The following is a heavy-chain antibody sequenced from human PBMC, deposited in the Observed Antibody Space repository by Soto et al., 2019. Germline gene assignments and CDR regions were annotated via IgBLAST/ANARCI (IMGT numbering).Heavy chain of an antibody. Sequence: GASGKVSCKGFGYSFMKYGINCVRQAPGQGLEWVGWISPYSGYTHSAQKFHGRLTLTTDTAASTAYMELRILRSADTALYYCAREASVLIPAAQPSRFDSWGQGTLVTVSS. CDR3: AREASVLIPAAQPSRFDS. CDR1: GYSFMKYG. CDR2: ISPYSGYT. D-gene: IGHD2-2*01. J-gene: IGHJ4*02. V-gene: IGHV1-18*01.